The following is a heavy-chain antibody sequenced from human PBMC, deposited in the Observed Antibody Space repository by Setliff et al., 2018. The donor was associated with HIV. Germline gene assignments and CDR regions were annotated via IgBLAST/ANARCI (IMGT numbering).Heavy chain of an antibody. CDR3: ASGYSSSSPRRDY. J-gene: IGHJ4*02. D-gene: IGHD6-6*01. CDR2: IDPSGGST. CDR1: GFTFSSAW. Sequence: PGGSLRLSCAASGFTFSSAWMSWVRQAPGKGLEWVSGIDPSGGSTSYADSVKGRFTISRDNSKNTLYLQMNSLRAEDTAVYYCASGYSSSSPRRDYWGQGTLVTVSS. V-gene: IGHV3-23*01.